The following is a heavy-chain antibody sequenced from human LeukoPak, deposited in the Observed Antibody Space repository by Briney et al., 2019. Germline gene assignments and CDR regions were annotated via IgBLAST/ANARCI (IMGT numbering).Heavy chain of an antibody. V-gene: IGHV3-23*01. Sequence: PGGSLRLSCAASGFTFSGYAMSWVRQAPGKGLEWVSAISGSGGSTYYADSVKGRFTISRDNSKNTLYLQMNSLRAEDTAVYYCAKSRGDYGDFLDHWGQGTLVTVST. CDR2: ISGSGGST. CDR3: AKSRGDYGDFLDH. CDR1: GFTFSGYA. D-gene: IGHD4-17*01. J-gene: IGHJ4*02.